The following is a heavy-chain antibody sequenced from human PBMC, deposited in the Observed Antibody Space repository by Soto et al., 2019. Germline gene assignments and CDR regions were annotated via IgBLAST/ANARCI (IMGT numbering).Heavy chain of an antibody. CDR1: GGSISSGGYY. V-gene: IGHV4-31*03. Sequence: QVQLQESGPGLVKPSQTLSLTCTVSGGSISSGGYYWSWIRQHPGKGLDGIGYIYYSGSTYYNPSLKIRVTISVDTSKNQFSLKLSSVTAADTAVYYCARSVSRRITMIVVATIDAFDIWGQGTMVTVSS. CDR2: IYYSGST. CDR3: ARSVSRRITMIVVATIDAFDI. J-gene: IGHJ3*02. D-gene: IGHD3-22*01.